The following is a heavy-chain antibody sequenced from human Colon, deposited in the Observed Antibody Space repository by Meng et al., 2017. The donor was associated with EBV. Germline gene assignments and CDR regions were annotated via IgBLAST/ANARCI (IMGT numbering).Heavy chain of an antibody. CDR1: GGSFSGYY. Sequence: QVPLQQGGAGLVKPSATLSLPVAVYGGSFSGYYWSWIRQPPEKGLEWIGEINHSGSTNYNPSLKSRVTISVDTSKKQFSLKLSSVTAADTAVYYCARGPGGSYYLYYFDYWGQGTLVTVSS. V-gene: IGHV4-34*01. D-gene: IGHD1-26*01. CDR3: ARGPGGSYYLYYFDY. CDR2: INHSGST. J-gene: IGHJ4*02.